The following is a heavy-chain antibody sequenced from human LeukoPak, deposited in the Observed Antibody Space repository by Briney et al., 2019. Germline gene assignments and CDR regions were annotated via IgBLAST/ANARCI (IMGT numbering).Heavy chain of an antibody. CDR1: GGSFSGYY. V-gene: IGHV4-34*01. CDR2: INHSGST. D-gene: IGHD6-19*01. CDR3: ARLKGSGWYLFDY. Sequence: SETLSLTCAVYGGSFSGYYWSWIRQPPGKGLEWIGEINHSGSTNYNPSLKSRVTISVDTSKNQFSLKLSSVTAADTAVYYCARLKGSGWYLFDYWGQGTLVTVSS. J-gene: IGHJ4*02.